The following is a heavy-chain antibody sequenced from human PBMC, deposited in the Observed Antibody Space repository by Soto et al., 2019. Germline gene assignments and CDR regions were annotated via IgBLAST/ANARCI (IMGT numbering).Heavy chain of an antibody. CDR3: AGTYYDFWSGPGSFDY. CDR1: GGSISSSSYY. J-gene: IGHJ4*02. V-gene: IGHV4-39*01. CDR2: IYYSGST. Sequence: SETLSLTCTVSGGSISSSSYYWGWIRQPPGKGLEWIGSIYYSGSTYYNPPLKSRVTISVDTSKNQFSLKLSSVTAADTAVYYCAGTYYDFWSGPGSFDYWGQGTLVTVSS. D-gene: IGHD3-3*01.